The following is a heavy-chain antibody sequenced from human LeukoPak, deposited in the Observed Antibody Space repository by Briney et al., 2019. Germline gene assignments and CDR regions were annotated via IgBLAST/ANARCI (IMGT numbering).Heavy chain of an antibody. V-gene: IGHV3-30*03. CDR1: GFTFSSYG. Sequence: GRSLRLSCAASGFTFSSYGMHWVRQLPGNGLEWVSFISNDGVNTYHADSVKGRFTISRDNLRNTLYLQINSLRTEDTAIYYCARALDATFKARLGGANFDYWGKGTLVTVSS. D-gene: IGHD6-6*01. CDR2: ISNDGVNT. J-gene: IGHJ4*02. CDR3: ARALDATFKARLGGANFDY.